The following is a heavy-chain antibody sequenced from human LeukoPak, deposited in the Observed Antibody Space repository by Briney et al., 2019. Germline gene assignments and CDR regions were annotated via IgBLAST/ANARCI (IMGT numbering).Heavy chain of an antibody. CDR1: EFTFSSYV. Sequence: PGGSLRLSCAASEFTFSSYVMAWVRQAPGKGLEWVSAISGSGGSTYYADSVKGRFTISRDNSKNTLYLQMNSLRAEDTAVYYCATYGDYYSCDYWGQGTLVTVSS. D-gene: IGHD4-17*01. V-gene: IGHV3-23*01. CDR2: ISGSGGST. J-gene: IGHJ4*02. CDR3: ATYGDYYSCDY.